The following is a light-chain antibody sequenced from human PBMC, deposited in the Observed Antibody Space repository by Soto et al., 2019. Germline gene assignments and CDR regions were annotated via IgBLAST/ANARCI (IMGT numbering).Light chain of an antibody. CDR2: GAS. CDR3: QQYGSSPPLS. CDR1: LSVTSNY. Sequence: EIVLTQSPGILSLSPGERATLSCRASLSVTSNYLAWYQQKPGQAPRLLIYGASSRATGIPDRFSGSGSGTDFTLNISRLEPEDFAVYNCQQYGSSPPLSFGGGTKVEIK. J-gene: IGKJ4*01. V-gene: IGKV3-20*01.